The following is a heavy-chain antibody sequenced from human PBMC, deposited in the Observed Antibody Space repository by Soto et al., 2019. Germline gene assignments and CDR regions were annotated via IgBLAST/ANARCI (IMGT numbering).Heavy chain of an antibody. Sequence: QVQLVESGGGVVQPGRSLRLFCAASGFTFSSYGMHWVRQAPGKGLEWVAVISYDGSNKYYADSVKGRFTISRDNSKNTLYLQMNSLRAEDTAVYYCATYGMDVWGQGTTVTVSS. CDR1: GFTFSSYG. CDR2: ISYDGSNK. CDR3: ATYGMDV. V-gene: IGHV3-30*03. J-gene: IGHJ6*02.